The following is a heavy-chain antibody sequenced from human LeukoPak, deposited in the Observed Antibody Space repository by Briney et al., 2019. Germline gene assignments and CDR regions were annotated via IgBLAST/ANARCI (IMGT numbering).Heavy chain of an antibody. CDR3: AKDPAAIRVGDY. CDR1: GFTFSSYA. CDR2: ISGSGGST. Sequence: GGSLRLSCAASGFTFSSYAMSWDRQAPGKGLEWVSAISGSGGSTYYADSVKGRFTISRDNSKNTLYLQMNSLRAEDTAVYYCAKDPAAIRVGDYWGQGTLVTVSS. J-gene: IGHJ4*02. V-gene: IGHV3-23*01. D-gene: IGHD3-10*01.